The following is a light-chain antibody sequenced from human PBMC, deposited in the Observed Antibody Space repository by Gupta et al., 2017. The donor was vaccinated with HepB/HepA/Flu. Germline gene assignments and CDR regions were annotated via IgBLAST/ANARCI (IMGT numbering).Light chain of an antibody. CDR2: DVS. J-gene: IGLJ1*01. CDR3: TSYTTSSTGV. CDR1: SSDIGAYNY. Sequence: QSALTQPASVSGSPGQSITISCTGTSSDIGAYNYVSWYQQHPGKAPKLMIFDVSNRPSGVSNRYSGSKSGITASLTISGLQAEDEADYYCTSYTTSSTGVFGSGTKVTVL. V-gene: IGLV2-14*03.